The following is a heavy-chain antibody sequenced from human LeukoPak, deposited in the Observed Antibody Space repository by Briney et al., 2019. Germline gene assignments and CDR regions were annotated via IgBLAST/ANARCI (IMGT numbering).Heavy chain of an antibody. J-gene: IGHJ4*02. CDR1: GGSISSYY. CDR3: AREDAKRYSGSYLDY. Sequence: PETLSLTCTVSGGSISSYYWNWIRQPPGKGLEWIGYIQYSGSTNYNPSLKSRVTISVDTSKIQFSLKLSSVTAADTAVYYCAREDAKRYSGSYLDYWGQGTLVTVSS. V-gene: IGHV4-59*01. D-gene: IGHD1-26*01. CDR2: IQYSGST.